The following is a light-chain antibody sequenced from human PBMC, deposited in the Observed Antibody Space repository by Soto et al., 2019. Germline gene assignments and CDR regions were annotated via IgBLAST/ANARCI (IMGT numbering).Light chain of an antibody. CDR1: ASDIGNYNY. Sequence: QSALTQPASVSGSPGQSITISCTGTASDIGNYNYVSWYQLHPGKAPKLLIYGVSNRPSGVSNRFSGSKSGNAAFLTISGLQAEDEADYYCSSYTAYSTLWVFGGGTKLTVL. V-gene: IGLV2-14*01. CDR3: SSYTAYSTLWV. J-gene: IGLJ3*02. CDR2: GVS.